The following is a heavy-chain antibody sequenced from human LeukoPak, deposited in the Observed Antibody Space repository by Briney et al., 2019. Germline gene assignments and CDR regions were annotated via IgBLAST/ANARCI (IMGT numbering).Heavy chain of an antibody. CDR2: ISGYNGNT. V-gene: IGHV1-18*01. Sequence: ASVKVSCKASGYIFTNYGISWVRQAPGQGLEWMGWISGYNGNTNYAQKVQGRVTMTADTSSTTVYMELRSLTSDDTAMYYCAREKGSGWYFFDYRGQGAPVTVSS. D-gene: IGHD6-19*01. CDR3: AREKGSGWYFFDY. CDR1: GYIFTNYG. J-gene: IGHJ4*02.